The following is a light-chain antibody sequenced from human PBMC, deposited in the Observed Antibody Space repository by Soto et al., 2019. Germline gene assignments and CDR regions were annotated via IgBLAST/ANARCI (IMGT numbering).Light chain of an antibody. CDR1: SSDVGGYNY. J-gene: IGLJ2*01. CDR3: CSYAGTYTPVV. Sequence: QSVLTQPRSVSGSPGQSVTISCAGTSSDVGGYNYVSWYQQYPGKAPKLMISDVSKRPSGVPDRFSGSKSGNMASLTISGLQAEDEADYYCCSYAGTYTPVVFGGGTKLTVL. CDR2: DVS. V-gene: IGLV2-11*01.